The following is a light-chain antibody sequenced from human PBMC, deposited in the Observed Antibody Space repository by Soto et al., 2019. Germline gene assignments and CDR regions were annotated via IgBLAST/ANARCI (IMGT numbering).Light chain of an antibody. CDR1: QSISSW. CDR2: DAS. CDR3: QQYNSYPCT. J-gene: IGKJ2*02. V-gene: IGKV1-5*01. Sequence: DIQMTQSPSTLSASVGDRVTITCRASQSISSWLAWYQQKPGKAPKLLIYDASSLESGVPSRFSGSGSGTEFTLTISSLQPDDFATYYCQQYNSYPCTFGQETKLEIK.